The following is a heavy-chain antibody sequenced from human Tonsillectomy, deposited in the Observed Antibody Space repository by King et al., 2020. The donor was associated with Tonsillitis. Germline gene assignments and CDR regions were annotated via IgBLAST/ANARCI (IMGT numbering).Heavy chain of an antibody. CDR1: GYTFTSYA. CDR3: ASVLGIVPGRTKWFDC. Sequence: QLVQSGAEVKKPGASLKVSCKASGYTFTSYAMHWVRQAPGQRLECMGWINAGNGNTKYSQKFQGRVTITRDTSASTAYMELSSLRPEDTAVYYCASVLGIVPGRTKWFDCWGQGTLVTVSS. CDR2: INAGNGNT. V-gene: IGHV1-3*01. D-gene: IGHD2-8*01. J-gene: IGHJ5*01.